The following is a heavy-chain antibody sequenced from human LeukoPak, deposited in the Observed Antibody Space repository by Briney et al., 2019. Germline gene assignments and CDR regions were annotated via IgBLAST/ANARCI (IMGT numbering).Heavy chain of an antibody. CDR2: IKQDGSEK. CDR1: GFTFTSYW. J-gene: IGHJ4*02. V-gene: IGHV3-7*01. D-gene: IGHD6-19*01. CDR3: ARVVGLVDY. Sequence: GGSLRLSCTASGFTFTSYWMTWVRQAPGKVLEWVANIKQDGSEKYYVDSVKGRFTISRDNAKNSLYLQMNSLRAEDTAVYYCARVVGLVDYWGQGTLVTVSS.